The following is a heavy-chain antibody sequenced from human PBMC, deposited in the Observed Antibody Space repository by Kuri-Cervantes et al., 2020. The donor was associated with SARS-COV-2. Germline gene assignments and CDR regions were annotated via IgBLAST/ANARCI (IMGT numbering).Heavy chain of an antibody. J-gene: IGHJ4*02. CDR1: GFTFSRYA. V-gene: IGHV3-30-3*01. CDR2: ISYDGSNK. D-gene: IGHD2-21*01. CDR3: ARDRVGVHDS. Sequence: GESLKISCAASGFTFSRYAMHWVRQAPGKGLEWVAVISYDGSNKDYTASGKGRFTISRDNYQNTLYLQMQSLRTEDTSLYYCARDRVGVHDSWGQGTLVTVSS.